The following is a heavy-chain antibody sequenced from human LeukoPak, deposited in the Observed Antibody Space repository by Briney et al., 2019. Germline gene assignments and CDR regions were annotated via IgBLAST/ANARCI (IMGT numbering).Heavy chain of an antibody. V-gene: IGHV3-53*04. Sequence: GGSLRLSCSASGFTFSGYAMHWVRQAPGKGLEWVSVIYSGGSTYYADSVKGRFTISRHNSKNTLYLQMNSLRAEDTAVYYCAREGTGTTWGQGTLVTVSS. D-gene: IGHD1-7*01. CDR1: GFTFSGYA. CDR2: IYSGGST. CDR3: AREGTGTT. J-gene: IGHJ5*02.